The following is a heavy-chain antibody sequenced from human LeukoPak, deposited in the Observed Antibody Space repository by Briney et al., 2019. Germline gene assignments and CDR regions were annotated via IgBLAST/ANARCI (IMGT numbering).Heavy chain of an antibody. CDR1: GYTFTSYD. V-gene: IGHV1-8*01. J-gene: IGHJ4*02. CDR3: ARAIYDFWSGSYYFDY. CDR2: MNPNSGNT. Sequence: ASVKVSCKASGYTFTSYDINWVRQATGQGLEWMGWMNPNSGNTGYAQKFQGRVTVTRNTSISTAYMELSSLRSEDTAVYYCARAIYDFWSGSYYFDYWGQGTLVTVSS. D-gene: IGHD3-3*01.